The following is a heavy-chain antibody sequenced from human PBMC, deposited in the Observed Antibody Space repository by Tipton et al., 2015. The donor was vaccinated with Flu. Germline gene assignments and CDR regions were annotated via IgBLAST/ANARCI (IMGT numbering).Heavy chain of an antibody. Sequence: QLVQSGAEVKKSGESLRISCEGSGYSFTNYWIGWVRQVPGKGLEWMGIIFPHDSDTTYSPSFEGQVTISADRSNRVAYLHWSSLRASDTAMYYCARTNDYGDYWGQGTLVTVSS. V-gene: IGHV5-51*03. CDR3: ARTNDYGDY. CDR2: IFPHDSDT. CDR1: GYSFTNYW. J-gene: IGHJ4*02.